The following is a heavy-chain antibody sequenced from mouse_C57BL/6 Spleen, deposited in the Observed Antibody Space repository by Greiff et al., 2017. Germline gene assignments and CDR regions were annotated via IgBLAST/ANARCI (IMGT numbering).Heavy chain of an antibody. CDR3: ARDVTTVVAYYFDY. CDR1: GFTFSSYA. V-gene: IGHV5-4*01. J-gene: IGHJ2*01. D-gene: IGHD1-1*01. CDR2: ICDGGSYT. Sequence: VQLVESGGGLVKPGGSLKLSCAASGFTFSSYAMSWVRQTPEKRLEWVATICDGGSYTYYPDNVKGRFTISRDNAKNNLYLQMSHLKSEDTAMYYCARDVTTVVAYYFDYWGQGTTLTVSS.